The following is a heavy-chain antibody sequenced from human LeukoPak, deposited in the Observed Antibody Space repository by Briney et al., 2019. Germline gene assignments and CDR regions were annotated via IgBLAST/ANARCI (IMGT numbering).Heavy chain of an antibody. V-gene: IGHV4-39*01. CDR3: ARLPLDSSGYYYGRNYYFDY. CDR1: GGSISSYY. CDR2: IYYSGST. Sequence: SETLSLTCTVSGGSISSYYWGWIRQPPGKGLEWIGSIYYSGSTYYNPSLKSRVTISVDTSKNQFSLKLSSVTAADTAVYYCARLPLDSSGYYYGRNYYFDYWGQGTLVTVSS. D-gene: IGHD3-22*01. J-gene: IGHJ4*02.